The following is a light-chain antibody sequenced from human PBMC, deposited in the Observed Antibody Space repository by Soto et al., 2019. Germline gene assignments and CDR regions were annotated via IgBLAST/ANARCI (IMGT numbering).Light chain of an antibody. J-gene: IGKJ4*01. CDR3: QHYHSHTIT. V-gene: IGKV1-5*01. Sequence: DIQMTQVPPTLSASVGDRGTITCRASQRINSLLAWYHQKPGKATKLLIYDGSNLEGGVPSKFSGSGYGSEFTLTINFLQTDDSGTYFCQHYHSHTITFGGGKKVEI. CDR1: QRINSL. CDR2: DGS.